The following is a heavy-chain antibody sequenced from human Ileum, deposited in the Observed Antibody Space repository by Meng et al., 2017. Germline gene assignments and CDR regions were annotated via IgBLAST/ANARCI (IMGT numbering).Heavy chain of an antibody. D-gene: IGHD3-22*01. CDR3: ARGKEIYTMIVSHWDYFDY. CDR2: SNHRGST. Sequence: QGELQQWGAGVLKPPEPLVRTCLVYCGSFSGYYWSWSRQHPGKGLEWIVESNHRGSTNYNPSLKSRVTISVDTSKNQFTLKLSSVTAADTAVYYCARGKEIYTMIVSHWDYFDYWGQGTLVTVSS. V-gene: IGHV4-34*01. J-gene: IGHJ4*02. CDR1: CGSFSGYY.